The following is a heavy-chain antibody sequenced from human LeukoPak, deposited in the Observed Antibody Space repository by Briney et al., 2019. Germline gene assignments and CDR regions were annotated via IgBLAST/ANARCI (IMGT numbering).Heavy chain of an antibody. CDR3: ARRRMIVVSWFDP. V-gene: IGHV4-34*01. CDR1: GGSCSGYY. D-gene: IGHD3-22*01. CDR2: INHSGST. Sequence: SETLSLTCAVYGGSCSGYYWSWIRQPPGKGLEWFGEINHSGSTNYNQSLKSRVTITVDTSKNQFSMKLSSVNAADTAVYYCARRRMIVVSWFDPWGQGTLVTVSS. J-gene: IGHJ5*02.